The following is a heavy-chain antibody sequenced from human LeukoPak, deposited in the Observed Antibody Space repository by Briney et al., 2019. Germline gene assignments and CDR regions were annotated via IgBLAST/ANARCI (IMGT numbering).Heavy chain of an antibody. CDR3: ARRRYSGYDY. D-gene: IGHD5-12*01. CDR1: SGSISTSNYY. J-gene: IGHJ4*02. Sequence: SETLSLTCAVSSGSISTSNYYWGWVRQPPGKALEWIGNIFYSGSTYYSPSLKSRVTISLDTSRNQFSLKLSSVTAADTAVYYCARRRYSGYDYWGQGTLVTVSS. V-gene: IGHV4-39*07. CDR2: IFYSGST.